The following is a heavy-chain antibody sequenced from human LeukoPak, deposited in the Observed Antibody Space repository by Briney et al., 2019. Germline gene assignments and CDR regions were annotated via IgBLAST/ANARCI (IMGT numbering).Heavy chain of an antibody. J-gene: IGHJ4*02. Sequence: TSETLSLTCTVSGGSISSYYWSWIRQPPGKGLEWIGSIYYSGSTYYNPSLKSRVTISVDTSKNQFSLKLSSVTAADTAVYYCARLYSSGWYYFDYWGQGTLVTVSS. CDR2: IYYSGST. CDR1: GGSISSYY. D-gene: IGHD6-19*01. V-gene: IGHV4-59*05. CDR3: ARLYSSGWYYFDY.